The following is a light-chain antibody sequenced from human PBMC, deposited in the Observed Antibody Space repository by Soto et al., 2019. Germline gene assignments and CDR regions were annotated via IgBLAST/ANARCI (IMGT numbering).Light chain of an antibody. CDR2: VGTGGIVG. CDR3: GADHGSGSNFVEV. CDR1: SGYSNYK. J-gene: IGLJ1*01. V-gene: IGLV9-49*01. Sequence: QSALTQPPSASASLGASVTLTCTLSSGYSNYKVDWYQQRPGKGPRFVMRVGTGGIVGSKGDGIPDRFSVLGSGLNRYLTIKNIQEEDESDYHCGADHGSGSNFVEVFGTGTKVTVL.